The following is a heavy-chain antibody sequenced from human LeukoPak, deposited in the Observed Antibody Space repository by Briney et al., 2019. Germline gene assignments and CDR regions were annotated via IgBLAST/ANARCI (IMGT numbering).Heavy chain of an antibody. V-gene: IGHV4-61*02. Sequence: PSETLSLTCTVSGGSISSGSYYWSWIRQPAGKGLEWIGRIYTSGSTNYNPSLKSRVTISVDTSKNQFSLKLSSVTAADTAVYYCARGWVGATLSRRPPLIDPWGQGTLVTVSS. D-gene: IGHD1-26*01. CDR3: ARGWVGATLSRRPPLIDP. CDR1: GGSISSGSYY. J-gene: IGHJ5*02. CDR2: IYTSGST.